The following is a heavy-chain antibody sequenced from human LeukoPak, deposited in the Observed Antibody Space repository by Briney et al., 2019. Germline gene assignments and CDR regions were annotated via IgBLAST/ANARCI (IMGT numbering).Heavy chain of an antibody. CDR2: MYYSGTT. V-gene: IGHV4-39*01. J-gene: IGHJ5*02. CDR3: ARGPIIIAAAGTRWFDP. Sequence: PSETLSLTCTVSGDSISNSDYYWGWIRQPPGKGLEWIGSMYYSGTTYYNPSLKSRLTIPVDTSKNQFSLNLSFVTGADTAVYYCARGPIIIAAAGTRWFDPWGQGTLVTVSS. D-gene: IGHD6-13*01. CDR1: GDSISNSDYY.